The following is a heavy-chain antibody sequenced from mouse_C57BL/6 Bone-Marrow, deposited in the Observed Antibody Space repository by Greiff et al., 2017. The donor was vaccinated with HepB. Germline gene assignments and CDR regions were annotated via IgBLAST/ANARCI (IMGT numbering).Heavy chain of an antibody. Sequence: EVQLQQSGPGLAKPSQTLSLTCSVTGYSITRDYRNWIRKFPGNKLEYMGYISYSGSTYYNPSLKSRISITRDTSKNQYYLQLNSVTTEDTATYYCARGRDGYPDYWGQGTTLTVSS. CDR2: ISYSGST. D-gene: IGHD2-3*01. J-gene: IGHJ2*01. CDR1: GYSITRDY. V-gene: IGHV3-8*01. CDR3: ARGRDGYPDY.